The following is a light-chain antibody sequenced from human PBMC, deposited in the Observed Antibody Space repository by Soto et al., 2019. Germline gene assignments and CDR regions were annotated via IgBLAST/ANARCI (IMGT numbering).Light chain of an antibody. CDR2: DAS. V-gene: IGKV3-11*01. J-gene: IGKJ1*01. Sequence: EIVLTQAPATLSLSPGERATLSCRASQSIGLAIAWYQHKPGQAPRLLIFDASQRATGIPARFSGGGSGTDFTLIISSLEPEDFAVYYCHQRQSWPRTFGQGTKVDI. CDR3: HQRQSWPRT. CDR1: QSIGLA.